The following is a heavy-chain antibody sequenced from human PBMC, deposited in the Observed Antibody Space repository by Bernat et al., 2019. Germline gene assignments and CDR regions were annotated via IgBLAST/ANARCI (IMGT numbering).Heavy chain of an antibody. D-gene: IGHD3-10*01. CDR1: GFTFSSYA. V-gene: IGHV3-23*01. J-gene: IGHJ5*02. CDR3: AKARASGSGTPHWFDP. CDR2: ISGRGGST. Sequence: EVQLLESGGGLVQPGGSLRLSCAASGFTFSSYAMSWVRQAPGKGLEWVSAISGRGGSTYYADSVKGRFTISRDNSKNTLYLQRNSLRAEDTAVYCCAKARASGSGTPHWFDPWGQGTLVTVSS.